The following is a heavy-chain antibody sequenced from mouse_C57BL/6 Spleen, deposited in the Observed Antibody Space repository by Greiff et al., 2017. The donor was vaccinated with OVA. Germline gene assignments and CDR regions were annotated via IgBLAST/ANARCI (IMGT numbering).Heavy chain of an antibody. CDR3: ARNYYGSSSTYYYAMDY. Sequence: EVKLMESGPELVKPGASVKIPCKASGYTFTDYNMDWVKQSHGKSLEWIGDINPNNGGTIYNQKFKGKATLTVDKSSSTAYMELRSLTSEDTAVYYCARNYYGSSSTYYYAMDYWGQGTSVTVSS. D-gene: IGHD1-1*01. CDR2: INPNNGGT. J-gene: IGHJ4*01. V-gene: IGHV1-18*01. CDR1: GYTFTDYN.